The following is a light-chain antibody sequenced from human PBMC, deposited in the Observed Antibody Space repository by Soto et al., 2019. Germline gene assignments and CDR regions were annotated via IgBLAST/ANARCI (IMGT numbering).Light chain of an antibody. CDR3: QQRTDGIT. J-gene: IGKJ5*01. V-gene: IGKV3-11*01. CDR1: QSVSSY. Sequence: EIVLTQSPATLSLSPGERATLSCRASQSVSSYLAWYQQKPGQPPRLLIYDASNRATGIPARFSGSGSGTDYTLTITSLEPEDFAVYFCQQRTDGITFGQGTRLEIK. CDR2: DAS.